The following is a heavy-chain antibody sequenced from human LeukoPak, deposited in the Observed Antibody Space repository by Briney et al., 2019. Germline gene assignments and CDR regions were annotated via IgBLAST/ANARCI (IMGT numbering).Heavy chain of an antibody. J-gene: IGHJ4*02. Sequence: KSGRSLRLSCAASGFTFSSYSMNWVRQAPGKGLEWVSSISSSSSYIYYADSVKGRFTISRDNAKNSLYLQMNSLRAEDTAVYYCAREERWELDMWRDFDYWGQGTLVTVSS. CDR1: GFTFSSYS. D-gene: IGHD1-26*01. CDR2: ISSSSSYI. CDR3: AREERWELDMWRDFDY. V-gene: IGHV3-21*01.